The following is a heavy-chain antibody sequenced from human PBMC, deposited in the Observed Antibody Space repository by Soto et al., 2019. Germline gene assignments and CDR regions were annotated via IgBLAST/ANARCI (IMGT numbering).Heavy chain of an antibody. CDR1: GFTFSDSV. CDR3: VKWPTSNFDSLPFNGFDF. D-gene: IGHD3-22*01. J-gene: IGHJ4*02. Sequence: GGSLRLSCVGSGFTFSDSVMAWVRQAPGKGLEWLSVMSGDGRTRYALSVTGRFTISRDNSKNALYLQMRSLRAEDAAAYYCVKWPTSNFDSLPFNGFDFWGQGTQVTVYS. CDR2: MSGDGRT. V-gene: IGHV3-23*01.